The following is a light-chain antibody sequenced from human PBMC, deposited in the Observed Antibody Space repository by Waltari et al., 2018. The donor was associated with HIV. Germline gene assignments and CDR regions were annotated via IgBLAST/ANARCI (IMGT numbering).Light chain of an antibody. CDR1: SAHSSYA. Sequence: QLVLTQSPSASSSLGASVKLTCTLSSAHSSYAIAWHQQQPEKGPRYVMKVNSDGSHRKGDGIPDRFSGSSSGAERYLIISSLQSEDEADYYCQTWATGIRVFGGGTKLTVL. J-gene: IGLJ3*02. CDR2: VNSDGSH. V-gene: IGLV4-69*01. CDR3: QTWATGIRV.